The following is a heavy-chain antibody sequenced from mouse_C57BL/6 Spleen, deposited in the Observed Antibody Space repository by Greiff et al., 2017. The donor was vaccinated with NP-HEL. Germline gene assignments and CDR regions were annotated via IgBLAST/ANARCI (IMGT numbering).Heavy chain of an antibody. Sequence: VQLQQSGTVLARPGASVKMSCKTSGYTFTSYWMHWVKQRPGQGLEWIGAIYPGNSDTSYNQKFKGKAKLTAVTSASTAYMELSSLTNEDSAVYYCTKAYYSNYGLFDYWGQGTTLTVSS. D-gene: IGHD2-5*01. CDR3: TKAYYSNYGLFDY. V-gene: IGHV1-5*01. CDR1: GYTFTSYW. J-gene: IGHJ2*01. CDR2: IYPGNSDT.